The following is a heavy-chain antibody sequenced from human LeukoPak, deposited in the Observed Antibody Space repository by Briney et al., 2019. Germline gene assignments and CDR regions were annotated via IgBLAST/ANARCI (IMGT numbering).Heavy chain of an antibody. V-gene: IGHV3-23*01. J-gene: IGHJ3*01. D-gene: IGHD4-17*01. CDR2: IRSSDGHT. Sequence: GGSLRLSCAASGFTFGSYAMNWVRQAPGKGLEWVSYIRSSDGHTYYADSVRGRFTISRDNSKNTLYLQMNSLRAEDTAVYYCARDRDDCGDPDAFNVWGQGAMVTVSS. CDR1: GFTFGSYA. CDR3: ARDRDDCGDPDAFNV.